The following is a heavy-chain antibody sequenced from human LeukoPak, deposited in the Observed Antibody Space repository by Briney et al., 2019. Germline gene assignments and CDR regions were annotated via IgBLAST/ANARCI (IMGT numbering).Heavy chain of an antibody. CDR1: GYTFTSYG. CDR3: ARTTSLSSWYGMDV. CDR2: ISAYNGNT. Sequence: ASVKVSCKASGYTFTSYGISWVRQAPGQGLERMGWISAYNGNTNYAQKLQGRVTMTTDTSTSTAYMELRSLRSDDTAVYYCARTTSLSSWYGMDVWGQGTTVTVSS. V-gene: IGHV1-18*01. J-gene: IGHJ6*02. D-gene: IGHD3-16*02.